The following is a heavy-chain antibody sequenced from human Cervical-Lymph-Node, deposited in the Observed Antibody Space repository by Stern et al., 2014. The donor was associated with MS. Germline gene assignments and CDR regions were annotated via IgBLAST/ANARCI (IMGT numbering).Heavy chain of an antibody. CDR1: GFTFSSYS. CDR2: ISSSSSTI. CDR3: ARVGEAGETYCSSTSCYAVPYYYYGMDV. V-gene: IGHV3-48*02. D-gene: IGHD2-2*01. J-gene: IGHJ6*02. Sequence: VQLVQSGGGLVQPGGSLRLSCAASGFTFSSYSMNWVRQAPGKGLERVSYISSSSSTIYSADSVKGRFTISRDNAKNSLYLQMNSLRDEDTAVYYCARVGEAGETYCSSTSCYAVPYYYYGMDVWGQGTTVTVSS.